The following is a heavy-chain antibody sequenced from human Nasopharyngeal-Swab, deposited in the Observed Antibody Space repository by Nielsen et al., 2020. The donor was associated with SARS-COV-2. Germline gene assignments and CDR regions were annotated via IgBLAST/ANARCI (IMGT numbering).Heavy chain of an antibody. CDR2: INGDGSAR. Sequence: GESLKISCAASGFTFSNAWMNWVRQAPGKGLEWVANINGDGSARFYVDSVRGRFTVSRDNAKNSLYLQMNNLRVEDTALYYCAGESGPNGFDIWGQGAMITVSS. V-gene: IGHV3-7*01. D-gene: IGHD2-15*01. CDR3: AGESGPNGFDI. CDR1: GFTFSNAW. J-gene: IGHJ3*02.